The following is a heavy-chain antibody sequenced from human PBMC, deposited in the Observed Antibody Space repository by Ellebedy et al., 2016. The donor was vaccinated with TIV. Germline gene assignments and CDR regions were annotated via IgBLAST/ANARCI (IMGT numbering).Heavy chain of an antibody. CDR1: GGTFSSYT. CDR2: IITLIETA. CDR3: AVLRYFDWLLNDYYYGIDV. D-gene: IGHD3-9*01. J-gene: IGHJ6*02. Sequence: AASVKVSCKASGGTFSSYTISWVRQAPGQGLEWMGGIITLIETADYAQKFQGRVTISADEATSTAYMELSGLRSEDPAVYYCAVLRYFDWLLNDYYYGIDVWGQGTTVTVSS. V-gene: IGHV1-69*13.